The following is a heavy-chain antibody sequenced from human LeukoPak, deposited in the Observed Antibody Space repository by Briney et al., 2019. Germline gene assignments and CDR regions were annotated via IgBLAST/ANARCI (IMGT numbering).Heavy chain of an antibody. CDR1: GYTFTDHY. V-gene: IGHV1-2*02. D-gene: IGHD2-2*01. CDR2: INSDSGGT. Sequence: GASVKVSCKASGYTFTDHYLHWVRQAPGQGLEWMGWINSDSGGTNYAQTFQGRVAMTRDTSLTTAYMEVTRLTSDDAAIYYCARVKRTSTYCSSTSCSLDYWGQGTLVTVSS. J-gene: IGHJ4*02. CDR3: ARVKRTSTYCSSTSCSLDY.